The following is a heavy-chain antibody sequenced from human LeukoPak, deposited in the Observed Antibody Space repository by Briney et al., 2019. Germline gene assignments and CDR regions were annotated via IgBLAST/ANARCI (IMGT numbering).Heavy chain of an antibody. CDR2: ISSSSSTI. Sequence: GGSLRLSCAASGFTFSSYSMNWVRQAPGKGLEWVSYISSSSSTIYYADSVKGRFTVSRDNAKNSLYLQMNSLRAEDTAVYYCAREQDLDYWGQGTLVTVSS. V-gene: IGHV3-48*01. J-gene: IGHJ4*02. CDR3: AREQDLDY. CDR1: GFTFSSYS.